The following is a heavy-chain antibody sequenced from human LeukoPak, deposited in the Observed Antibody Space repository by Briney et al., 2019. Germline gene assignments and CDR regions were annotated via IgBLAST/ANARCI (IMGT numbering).Heavy chain of an antibody. CDR2: INHSGST. V-gene: IGHV4-34*01. Sequence: SETLSLTCEVYGGSFSGYYWTWIRQPPGKGLEWIGEINHSGSTNYNPSLKSRVTISVDTSKTQFSLKLTSVTAADTAVYYCTRAGSWYYFDSWGQGTLVTVSS. D-gene: IGHD6-13*01. J-gene: IGHJ4*02. CDR1: GGSFSGYY. CDR3: TRAGSWYYFDS.